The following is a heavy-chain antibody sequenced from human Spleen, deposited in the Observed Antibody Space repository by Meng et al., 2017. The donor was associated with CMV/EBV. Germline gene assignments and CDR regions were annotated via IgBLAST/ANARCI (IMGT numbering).Heavy chain of an antibody. D-gene: IGHD3-3*01. CDR3: ARSRDWSGYSPLDY. J-gene: IGHJ4*02. V-gene: IGHV4-34*01. Sequence: LEQCGAGLCKSSETLSLLCAVYGGSFSGYYWSWVRQPPGKGLEWIGEINHSGRTNYNPSLKSRVTISVDTSKNQFSLKLTSVTAADTAIYYCARSRDWSGYSPLDYWGQETLVTVSS. CDR1: GGSFSGYY. CDR2: INHSGRT.